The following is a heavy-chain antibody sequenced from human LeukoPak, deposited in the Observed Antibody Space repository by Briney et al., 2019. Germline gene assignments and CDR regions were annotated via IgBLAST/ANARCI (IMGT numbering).Heavy chain of an antibody. CDR3: ARSKGISTSLEGFDI. CDR1: GYTFTGHY. CDR2: VNPDSSGT. D-gene: IGHD2-2*01. V-gene: IGHV1-2*02. J-gene: IGHJ3*02. Sequence: ASVKVSCKASGYTFTGHYMHWVRQAPGQGLEWMAWVNPDSSGTIYAQKFQGRVTVTRDTSFSTAYMALSRLRSDDTAVYYCARSKGISTSLEGFDIWGQGTMVTVSS.